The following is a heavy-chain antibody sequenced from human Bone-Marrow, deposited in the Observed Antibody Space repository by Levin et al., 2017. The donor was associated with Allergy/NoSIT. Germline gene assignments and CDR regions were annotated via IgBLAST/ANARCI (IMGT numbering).Heavy chain of an antibody. Sequence: HSGGSLRLSCAASGFTVSGNYMNWVRQAPGKGLEWVSLINSADITYYADSVKGRFTISRDNSKNTLTLQMDSLRVEDTAVYYCARDPYIYSGYDRYDAFDIWGQGTMVTVSS. CDR3: ARDPYIYSGYDRYDAFDI. J-gene: IGHJ3*02. D-gene: IGHD5-12*01. CDR2: INSADIT. CDR1: GFTVSGNY. V-gene: IGHV3-53*01.